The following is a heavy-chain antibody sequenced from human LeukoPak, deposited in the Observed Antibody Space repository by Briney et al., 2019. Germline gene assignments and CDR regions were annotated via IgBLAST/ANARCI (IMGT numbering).Heavy chain of an antibody. D-gene: IGHD5-12*01. J-gene: IGHJ4*02. Sequence: PGGSLRLSCAASGFTFGEYTMHWVRQAPGKGLEWVSLISWDGGSTYYADSVKGRFTISRDNSKNSLYLQMNSLRTEDTALYYCAKDSLEATMGGLFDYWGQGTLVTVSS. CDR1: GFTFGEYT. CDR3: AKDSLEATMGGLFDY. CDR2: ISWDGGST. V-gene: IGHV3-43*01.